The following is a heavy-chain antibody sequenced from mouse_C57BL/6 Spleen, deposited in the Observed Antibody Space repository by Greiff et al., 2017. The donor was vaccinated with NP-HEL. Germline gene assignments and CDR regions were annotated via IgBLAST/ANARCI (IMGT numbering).Heavy chain of an antibody. J-gene: IGHJ1*03. CDR2: IYPGSGST. D-gene: IGHD1-1*01. CDR3: ARGGVRYWYCDV. CDR1: GYTFTSYW. V-gene: IGHV1-55*01. Sequence: QVQLQQPGAELVKPGASVKMSCKASGYTFTSYWITWVKQRPGQGLEWIGDIYPGSGSTNYNEKFKSKATLTVDTSSSTAYMQLSSLTSEDSAVYYCARGGVRYWYCDVWGTGTTVTVSS.